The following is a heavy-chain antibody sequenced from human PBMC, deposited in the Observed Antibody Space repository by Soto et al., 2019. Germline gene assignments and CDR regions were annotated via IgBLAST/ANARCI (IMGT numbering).Heavy chain of an antibody. CDR3: AKVSGHYGDDDRGEIDY. CDR1: GFTFSSYA. V-gene: IGHV3-23*01. D-gene: IGHD4-17*01. CDR2: TSGSGGGT. Sequence: EVPLLESGGGLAQPGGSLRLSCAASGFTFSSYAMSWVRQAPGKGLEWVSATSGSGGGTYYADSVNGRVTISRDNSKNTRYLQMNRLRAEDTAVYYGAKVSGHYGDDDRGEIDYWCQGTLVTVSS. J-gene: IGHJ4*02.